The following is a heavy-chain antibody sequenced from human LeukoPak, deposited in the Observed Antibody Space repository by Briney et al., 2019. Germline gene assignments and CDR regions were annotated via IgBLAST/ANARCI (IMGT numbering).Heavy chain of an antibody. CDR3: ARGPITIFGVDHPTPPFDP. J-gene: IGHJ5*02. D-gene: IGHD3-3*01. CDR2: INPSGGST. V-gene: IGHV1-46*01. CDR1: GYTFTSYY. Sequence: ASVKVSCKASGYTFTSYYMHWVRQAPGQGLEWMGIINPSGGSTSYAQKFQGRVTMTRDTSTSTVYMELSSLRSEDTAVYYCARGPITIFGVDHPTPPFDPWGQGTLVTVSS.